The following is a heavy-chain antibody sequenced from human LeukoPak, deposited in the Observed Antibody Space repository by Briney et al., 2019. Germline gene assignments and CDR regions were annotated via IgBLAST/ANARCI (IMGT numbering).Heavy chain of an antibody. CDR3: AKNGWLRSSGLWGDY. D-gene: IGHD5-12*01. Sequence: GGSLRLSCVASGFTFSSYAMTWFRQAPGKGLEWVSSFSGGDGSPYHADSVRGRFTISRDNSKSTLYLQMNSLRAEDTAIYYCAKNGWLRSSGLWGDYWGQGALVTVSS. V-gene: IGHV3-23*01. CDR2: FSGGDGSP. J-gene: IGHJ4*02. CDR1: GFTFSSYA.